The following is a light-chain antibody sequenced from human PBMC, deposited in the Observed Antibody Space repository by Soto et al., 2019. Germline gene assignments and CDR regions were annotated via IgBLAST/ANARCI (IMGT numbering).Light chain of an antibody. V-gene: IGKV1-39*01. CDR1: QDVRAY. CDR2: EAS. J-gene: IGKJ1*01. Sequence: DVQMTQSPSSLSASVGDRVTITCRASQDVRAYLNWYQQKPGKAPKLLISEASTLEDGVPSRFSGRGYGTDFSLTISSLQPTDFATYYCQHRSNWPPTFGQGTKVEIK. CDR3: QHRSNWPPT.